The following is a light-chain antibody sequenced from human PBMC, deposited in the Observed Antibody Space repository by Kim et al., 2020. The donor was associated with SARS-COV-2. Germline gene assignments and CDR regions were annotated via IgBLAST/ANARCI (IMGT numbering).Light chain of an antibody. CDR2: GAS. Sequence: EIVLTQSPGTLSLSPGERATLSCRASQSVSSSYLAWYQQKPGQAPRLLISGASSRATGIPDRFSGSGSGTDFTLTISRLEPEDFAVYYCQQYGSSPLGTLYTFGQWTKLEI. CDR3: QQYGSSPLGTLYT. CDR1: QSVSSSY. J-gene: IGKJ2*01. V-gene: IGKV3-20*01.